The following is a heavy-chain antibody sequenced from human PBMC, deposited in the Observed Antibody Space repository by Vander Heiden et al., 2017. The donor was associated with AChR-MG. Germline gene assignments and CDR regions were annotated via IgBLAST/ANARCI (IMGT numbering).Heavy chain of an antibody. CDR2: ISSSSSYI. D-gene: IGHD3-3*01. CDR3: ARDSEPSITSCGVVILFDY. J-gene: IGHJ4*02. V-gene: IGHV3-21*01. Sequence: EVQLVESGGGLVKPGGSLRLSCAASGFTLSSSSMNWVRQAPGKGLGWVSSISSSSSYIYYADSVKGRFTISRDNAKNSLYLQMNSLRAEDTAVYYCARDSEPSITSCGVVILFDYWGQGTLVTVSS. CDR1: GFTLSSSS.